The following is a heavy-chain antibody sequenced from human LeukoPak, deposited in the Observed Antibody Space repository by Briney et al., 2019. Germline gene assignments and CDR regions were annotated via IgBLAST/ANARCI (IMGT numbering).Heavy chain of an antibody. J-gene: IGHJ5*02. CDR2: IVYSGST. V-gene: IGHV4-59*01. D-gene: IGHD3-10*01. CDR1: GGSISSYY. CDR3: ARGGYYGSGNDFRFDP. Sequence: SETLSLTCTVSGGSISSYYWSWIRQPPGKGLEWIGYIVYSGSTNYNPSLKSRVTISVDTSKNQFSLKLSSVTAADTAVYYCARGGYYGSGNDFRFDPWGQGTLVTVSS.